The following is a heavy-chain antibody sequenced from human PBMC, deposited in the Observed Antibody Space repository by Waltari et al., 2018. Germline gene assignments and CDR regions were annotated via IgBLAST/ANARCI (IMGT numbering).Heavy chain of an antibody. Sequence: QVQLQQSGPGLVKPSQTLSLTCAISGDSVSSNSAAWNWIRQSPSRDLEGLGRTYCRSKWYNEYAVSVESRITSNPDTSKNQFSLQLNSVTPEDTAVYYCARVFLREPGYSSGWAPLDYWGQGTLVTVSS. V-gene: IGHV6-1*01. CDR3: ARVFLREPGYSSGWAPLDY. CDR2: TYCRSKWYN. J-gene: IGHJ4*02. CDR1: GDSVSSNSAA. D-gene: IGHD6-19*01.